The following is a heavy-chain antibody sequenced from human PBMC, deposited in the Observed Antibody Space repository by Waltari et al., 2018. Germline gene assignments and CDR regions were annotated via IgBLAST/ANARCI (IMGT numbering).Heavy chain of an antibody. D-gene: IGHD2-2*01. Sequence: QVQLVQSGAEVKKPGSSVKVSCKASVRTLSSYAISWVRLAPGQGLEWMGGIIPIVGTANYAQEFQGRVTITADESTSTAYMELSSLRSDDTAVYYCARELPVPAAMKGNWFDPWGQGTLVTVSS. CDR2: IIPIVGTA. J-gene: IGHJ5*02. CDR3: ARELPVPAAMKGNWFDP. CDR1: VRTLSSYA. V-gene: IGHV1-69*01.